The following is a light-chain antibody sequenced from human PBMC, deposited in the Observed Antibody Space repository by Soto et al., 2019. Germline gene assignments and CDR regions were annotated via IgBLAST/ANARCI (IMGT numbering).Light chain of an antibody. CDR3: QQSYSTLLT. V-gene: IGKV1-39*01. CDR1: QSISSY. Sequence: DIQMTQSPSSLSASVGDRVTITCRASQSISSYLNWYQQKPGKAPKLLIYAASSLQSEVPSRFSGSGSGADFTLTISSLQPEDFATYYCQQSYSTLLTFGGGTKVDIK. J-gene: IGKJ4*01. CDR2: AAS.